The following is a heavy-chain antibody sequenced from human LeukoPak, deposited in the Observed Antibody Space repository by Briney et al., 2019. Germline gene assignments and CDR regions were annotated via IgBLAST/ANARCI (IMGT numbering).Heavy chain of an antibody. Sequence: GGSQRLSCAASGFTFSSYAMSWVRQAPGKGLEWVSAISGSGGSTYYADSVKGRFTISRDNSKNTLYLQMNSLRAEDTAVYYCAKDQGPPRGGYLTWGQGTLVTVSS. CDR1: GFTFSSYA. CDR2: ISGSGGST. V-gene: IGHV3-23*01. J-gene: IGHJ5*02. D-gene: IGHD3-22*01. CDR3: AKDQGPPRGGYLT.